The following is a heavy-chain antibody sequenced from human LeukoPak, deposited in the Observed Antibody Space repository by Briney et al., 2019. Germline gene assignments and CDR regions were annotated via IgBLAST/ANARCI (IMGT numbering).Heavy chain of an antibody. CDR2: IFYSGST. CDR3: ARDGGYCSGVTCYNHYYYMDV. CDR1: GGSIGSGTYY. V-gene: IGHV4-39*07. Sequence: PSETLSLTCTVSGGSIGSGTYYWGWIRQSPGKGLEWIGSIFYSGSTNYNPSLKSRVTISVDTSKNQFSLKLSSVTAADTAVYYCARDGGYCSGVTCYNHYYYMDVWGKGTTVTISS. D-gene: IGHD2-15*01. J-gene: IGHJ6*03.